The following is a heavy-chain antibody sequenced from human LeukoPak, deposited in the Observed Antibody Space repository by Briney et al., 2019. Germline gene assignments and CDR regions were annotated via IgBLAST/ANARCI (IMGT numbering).Heavy chain of an antibody. V-gene: IGHV4-34*01. J-gene: IGHJ5*02. D-gene: IGHD6-13*01. Sequence: SETLSLTCAVYGGSFSGYYWSWIRQPPGKGLEWIGEINHSGSTNYNPSLKSRVTISVDTSKNQFSLKLSSVTAADTAVYYCARGPRSSSWPSRRYNWLDPWGQGTLVTVSS. CDR3: ARGPRSSSWPSRRYNWLDP. CDR2: INHSGST. CDR1: GGSFSGYY.